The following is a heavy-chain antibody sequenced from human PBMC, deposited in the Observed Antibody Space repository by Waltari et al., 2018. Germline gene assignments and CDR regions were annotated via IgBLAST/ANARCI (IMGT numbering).Heavy chain of an antibody. CDR2: IYQSGST. V-gene: IGHV4-4*02. CDR1: ADSIRSNKW. J-gene: IGHJ6*02. D-gene: IGHD2-15*01. Sequence: QVQLQESGPGLVKPSGTLSLTCVVSADSIRSNKWWTWVRQPPGQGLEWIGEIYQSGSTTYNPSLKGRVTMSIDMSKKQLSLRLTSVTTADTAMYYCARYEDLYGMDVWGQGTTVTVSS. CDR3: ARYEDLYGMDV.